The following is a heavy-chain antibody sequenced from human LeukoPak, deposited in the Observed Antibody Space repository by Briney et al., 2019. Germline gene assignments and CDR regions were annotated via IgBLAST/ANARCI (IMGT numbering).Heavy chain of an antibody. V-gene: IGHV3-30*02. CDR1: GFTFSSYG. CDR2: IRYDGSNK. D-gene: IGHD6-6*01. Sequence: GGSLRLSCAASGFTFSSYGMHWVRQAPGKGLEWVAFIRYDGSNKYYADSVKGRFTISRDNSKNTLYLQMNSLRAEDTAVYYCAKDLAEYSSPLDYWGQGTLVTVSS. CDR3: AKDLAEYSSPLDY. J-gene: IGHJ4*02.